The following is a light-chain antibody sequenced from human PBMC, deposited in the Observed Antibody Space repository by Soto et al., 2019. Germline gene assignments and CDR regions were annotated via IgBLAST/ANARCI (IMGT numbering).Light chain of an antibody. CDR2: DVS. CDR3: QQRFNCPLT. V-gene: IGKV3-11*01. J-gene: IGKJ4*01. Sequence: EIVLTQSPATLSLSPGERATLSCRASQSVGRSLAWYQQKPGQAPRLLIFDVSNRASGIPVMFSGGGSGTDFTLTVNSLEPEDSAIYYCQQRFNCPLTFGGGTKVEIK. CDR1: QSVGRS.